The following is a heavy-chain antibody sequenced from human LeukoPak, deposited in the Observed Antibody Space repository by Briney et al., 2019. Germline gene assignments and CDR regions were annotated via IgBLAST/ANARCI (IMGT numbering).Heavy chain of an antibody. CDR1: RYSFTDYY. V-gene: IGHV1-2*02. CDR2: INPKNGVT. J-gene: IGHJ3*02. CDR3: ARVRESITYAFDI. Sequence: GASVKVSCKASRYSFTDYYIHWVRQAPGQGLEYMGWINPKNGVTNFAQKFQARVTVTRDTSITTAYMELSSLRFDDMAIYYCARVRESITYAFDIWGQGTMVTVSS. D-gene: IGHD3-10*01.